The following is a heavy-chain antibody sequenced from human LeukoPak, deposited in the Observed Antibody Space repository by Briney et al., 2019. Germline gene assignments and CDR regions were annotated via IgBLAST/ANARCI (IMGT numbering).Heavy chain of an antibody. Sequence: GGSLRLSCAASGFTFSDYYMSWIRQAPGRGLERVSYISGSGTIIYYADSVKGRFTISRDNSKNSLYLQMNSLRADDTAVYYCARDPSTIIALDYRGPGTLVTVSS. D-gene: IGHD5-12*01. V-gene: IGHV3-11*01. CDR2: ISGSGTII. CDR1: GFTFSDYY. J-gene: IGHJ4*02. CDR3: ARDPSTIIALDY.